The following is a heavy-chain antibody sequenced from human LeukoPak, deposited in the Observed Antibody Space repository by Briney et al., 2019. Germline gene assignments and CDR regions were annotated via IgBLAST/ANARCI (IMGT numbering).Heavy chain of an antibody. CDR1: GYTFTSYY. D-gene: IGHD3-22*01. CDR3: TKTYYYDSSGYWV. V-gene: IGHV1-46*03. CDR2: INPSGRST. J-gene: IGHJ4*02. Sequence: ASVKVSCKASGYTFTSYYMHWVRQAPGQGLEWMGIINPSGRSTSYAQKFQGRVTMTRDTSTSTVYMELSSLRSEDTAVYYCTKTYYYDSSGYWVWGQGTLVTVSS.